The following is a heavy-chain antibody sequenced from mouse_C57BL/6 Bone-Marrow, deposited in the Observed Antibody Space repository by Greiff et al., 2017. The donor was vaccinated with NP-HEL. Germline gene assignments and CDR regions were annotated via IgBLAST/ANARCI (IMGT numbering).Heavy chain of an antibody. CDR3: ATGEGYCGCAY. J-gene: IGHJ3*01. V-gene: IGHV14-4*01. Sequence: VQLQQSGAELVRPGASVKLSCTASGFNIKDDYMPWVKQRPEQGLEWIGWIDPENGDTEYASKFQGKATITADTSSNTAYLQLSSLTSEDTAVYYCATGEGYCGCAYWGQGTLVTVSA. D-gene: IGHD2-3*01. CDR2: IDPENGDT. CDR1: GFNIKDDY.